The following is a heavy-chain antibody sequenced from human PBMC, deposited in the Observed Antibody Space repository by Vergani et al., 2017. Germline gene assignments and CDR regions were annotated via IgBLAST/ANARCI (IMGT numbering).Heavy chain of an antibody. V-gene: IGHV3-33*01. Sequence: VQLLESGGDLVQPGGSLRLSCAASGFTFSSYGMHWVRQAPGKGLEWVAVIWYDGSNKYYADSVKGRFTISRDNSKNTLYLQMNSLRAEDTAVYYCARDSSIVVVPTASDYYSYMNVWGKGSTVTVSS. CDR2: IWYDGSNK. CDR3: ARDSSIVVVPTASDYYSYMNV. CDR1: GFTFSSYG. J-gene: IGHJ6*03. D-gene: IGHD2-2*01.